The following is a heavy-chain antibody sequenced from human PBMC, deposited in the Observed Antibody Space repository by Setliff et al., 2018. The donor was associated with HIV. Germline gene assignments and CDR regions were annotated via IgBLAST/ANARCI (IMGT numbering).Heavy chain of an antibody. J-gene: IGHJ4*02. V-gene: IGHV4-4*09. CDR2: IYTSGST. CDR3: ARHFGWLPREIDY. Sequence: SETLSLTCTVSGGSISSYYWSWIRQPPGKGLEWIGYIYTSGSTNYNPSLKSRFTISIDTSKNQFSLKLGSVTAADTAVYYCARHFGWLPREIDYWGQGTLVTVSS. CDR1: GGSISSYY. D-gene: IGHD5-12*01.